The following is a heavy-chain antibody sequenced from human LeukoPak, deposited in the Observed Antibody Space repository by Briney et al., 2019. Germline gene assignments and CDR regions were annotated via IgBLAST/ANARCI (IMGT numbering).Heavy chain of an antibody. CDR2: VSGDNGNT. D-gene: IGHD3-9*01. CDR1: GFKFINYG. CDR3: ARGGSRSDLLTWDY. J-gene: IGHJ4*02. V-gene: IGHV1-18*01. Sequence: GASVKVSCKTSGFKFINYGFSWMRQAPGQGLEWVGWVSGDNGNTNYGQRLQGRVTMTTNTSTSTVYMELSSLRSDDTAVFFCARGGSRSDLLTWDYWGQGTLVTVSS.